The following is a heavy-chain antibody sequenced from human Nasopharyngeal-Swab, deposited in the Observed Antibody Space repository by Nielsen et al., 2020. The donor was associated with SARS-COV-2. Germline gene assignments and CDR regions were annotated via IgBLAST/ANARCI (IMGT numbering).Heavy chain of an antibody. Sequence: GESLKIPCAASGFGFDDYGMSWVRQAPGKGLEWVSGSNWNGGSRGYADSVKGRFTISRDNAKNSLYLQMNSLRAEDTALYYCARVGHVDTSMSGAFDIWGQGTMVTVSS. V-gene: IGHV3-20*04. D-gene: IGHD5-18*01. CDR2: SNWNGGSR. CDR1: GFGFDDYG. J-gene: IGHJ3*02. CDR3: ARVGHVDTSMSGAFDI.